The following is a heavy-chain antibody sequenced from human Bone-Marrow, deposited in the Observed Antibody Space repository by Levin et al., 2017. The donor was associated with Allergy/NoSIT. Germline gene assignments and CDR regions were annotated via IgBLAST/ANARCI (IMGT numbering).Heavy chain of an antibody. CDR3: AREPYGSAEH. J-gene: IGHJ4*02. CDR2: ISPVDSGT. V-gene: IGHV5-51*01. CDR1: GYSFTSYW. Sequence: GESLKISCKGSGYSFTSYWIGWVRQMPGKGLEWMGIISPVDSGTRYSPPFQGQVTISADKSISTTYLQWSSLTASDTAMYYCAREPYGSAEHWGQGTLVTVSS. D-gene: IGHD3-10*01.